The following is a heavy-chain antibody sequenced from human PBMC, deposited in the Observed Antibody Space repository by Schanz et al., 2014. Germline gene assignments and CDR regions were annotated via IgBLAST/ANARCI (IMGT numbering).Heavy chain of an antibody. CDR1: GGTFDTFF. V-gene: IGHV1-69*11. CDR3: APSSPATCDASPVFDH. J-gene: IGHJ5*02. Sequence: QVPLVQSGAEVKEPGSSVKVSCKPSGGTFDTFFFTWVRQAPGQGPQWMGRISPLLGAANYAQGFQGRVTITADESTSTAYMELSSLRSEDTAVYYCAPSSPATCDASPVFDHWGQGTLVTVSS. CDR2: ISPLLGAA. D-gene: IGHD1-26*01.